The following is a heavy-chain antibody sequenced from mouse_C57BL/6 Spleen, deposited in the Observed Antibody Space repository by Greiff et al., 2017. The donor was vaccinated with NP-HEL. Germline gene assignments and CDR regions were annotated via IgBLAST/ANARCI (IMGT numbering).Heavy chain of an antibody. CDR3: ARARYYYGSSYWYFDV. J-gene: IGHJ1*03. CDR1: GYSFTDYN. D-gene: IGHD1-1*01. Sequence: VQLKESGPELVKPGASVKISCKASGYSFTDYNMNWVKQSNGKSLEWIGVINPNYGTTSYNQKFKGKATLTVDQSSSTAYMQLNSLTSEDSAVYYCARARYYYGSSYWYFDVWGTGTTVTVSS. CDR2: INPNYGTT. V-gene: IGHV1-39*01.